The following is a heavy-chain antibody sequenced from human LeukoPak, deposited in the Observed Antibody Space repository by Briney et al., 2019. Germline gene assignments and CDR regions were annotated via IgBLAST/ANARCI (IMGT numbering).Heavy chain of an antibody. J-gene: IGHJ3*02. V-gene: IGHV3-30*02. D-gene: IGHD3-22*01. CDR2: IRYDGSNK. CDR3: ARDTYYYDSSGYYNDAFDI. Sequence: GGSLRLSCAASGFTFSSYAMHWVRQAPGKGLEWVAFIRYDGSNKYYADSVKGRFTISRDNSKNTLYLQMNSLRAEDTAVYYCARDTYYYDSSGYYNDAFDIWGQGTMVTVSS. CDR1: GFTFSSYA.